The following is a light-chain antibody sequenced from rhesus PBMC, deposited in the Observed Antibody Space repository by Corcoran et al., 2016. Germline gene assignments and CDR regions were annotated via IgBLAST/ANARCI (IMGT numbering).Light chain of an antibody. J-gene: IGKJ4*01. CDR2: DAS. Sequence: DIQMTQSPSSLSASVGDTVTITCQASQGISKYLAWYQQKPEKAPKLLIYDASTLQSGVPSRFSGSGSWTEFTLTISSLPPEDFATYYCQQHNSYPLTFGGGTKVELK. V-gene: IGKV1-25*01. CDR1: QGISKY. CDR3: QQHNSYPLT.